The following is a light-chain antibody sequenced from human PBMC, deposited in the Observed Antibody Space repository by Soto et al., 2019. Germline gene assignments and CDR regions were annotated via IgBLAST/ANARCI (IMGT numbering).Light chain of an antibody. V-gene: IGLV1-40*01. Sequence: QSVLTQPPSVSGAPGQRVSISCTGSTSNIGAPYDVHWYQHLPGTAPKLLIYGDNNRPSGVPDRSSGSKSGTSASLAITRLQAEDEADYYCNSYVAGSNVFGTGTKVTVL. CDR3: NSYVAGSNV. CDR1: TSNIGAPYD. CDR2: GDN. J-gene: IGLJ1*01.